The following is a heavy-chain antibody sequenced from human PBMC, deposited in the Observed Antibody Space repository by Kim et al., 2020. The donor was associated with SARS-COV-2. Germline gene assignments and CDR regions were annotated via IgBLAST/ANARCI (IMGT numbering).Heavy chain of an antibody. V-gene: IGHV1-8*01. D-gene: IGHD1-26*01. Sequence: AKKLQSRVTMTRNTSISTAYMELSSLRSEDTAVYYCARGRSGNYYYGFDYWGQGTLVTVSS. CDR3: ARGRSGNYYYGFDY. J-gene: IGHJ4*02.